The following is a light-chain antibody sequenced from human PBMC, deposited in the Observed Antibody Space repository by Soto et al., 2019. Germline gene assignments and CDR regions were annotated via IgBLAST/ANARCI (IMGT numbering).Light chain of an antibody. CDR1: QSVGDF. V-gene: IGKV3-11*01. J-gene: IGKJ4*01. CDR3: QQRKNWPLT. CDR2: DAS. Sequence: EIVLTQSPATLSLSPGEGATLSCKASQSVGDFLGWYQQKPGQAPRLLIYDASNWATGIPARFTGSGSGKDFVLSISSLEPEDSAVYYCQQRKNWPLTFGGGSRVEI.